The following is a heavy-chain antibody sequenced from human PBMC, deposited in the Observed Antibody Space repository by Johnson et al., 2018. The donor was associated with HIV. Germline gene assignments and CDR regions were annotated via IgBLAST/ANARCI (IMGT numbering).Heavy chain of an antibody. J-gene: IGHJ3*02. CDR1: GFTFSTYA. Sequence: VQLVESGGGVVRPGRSLSLSCTASGFTFSTYAMHWVRQAPGKGLEWVSGINWNGGSTGYADSVTGRFTISRDNPKNSLYLQMTRLRVEDTAVYYCAIERISGNSGAGALDIWGQGTMVTVSS. CDR2: INWNGGST. V-gene: IGHV3-20*04. D-gene: IGHD4-23*01. CDR3: AIERISGNSGAGALDI.